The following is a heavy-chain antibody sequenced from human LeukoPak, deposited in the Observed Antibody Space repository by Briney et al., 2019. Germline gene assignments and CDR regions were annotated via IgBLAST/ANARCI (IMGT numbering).Heavy chain of an antibody. J-gene: IGHJ4*02. CDR3: ATSKYSGSY. D-gene: IGHD1-26*01. V-gene: IGHV3-23*01. CDR1: GVTVNSIY. CDR2: ISGSGGRI. Sequence: GGSLRLSCAASGVTVNSIYMSWVRQAPGKGLEWVSAISGSGGRIYYGASVKGRFTISRDNSKNTLNLQMNSLRAEDTAVYYCATSKYSGSYWGQGTLVTVSS.